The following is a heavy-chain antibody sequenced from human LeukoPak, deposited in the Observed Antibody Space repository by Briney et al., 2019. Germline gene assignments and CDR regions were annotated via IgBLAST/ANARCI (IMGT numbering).Heavy chain of an antibody. CDR2: INHSGST. CDR3: ARGPVGNYGDYLADY. Sequence: SETLSLTCAVYGGSFSGYYWSWIRQPPGKGLEWIGEINHSGSTNYNPSLKSRVTISVDTSKNQFSLKLSSVTAADTAVYYCARGPVGNYGDYLADYWGLGTLVTVSS. V-gene: IGHV4-34*01. D-gene: IGHD4-17*01. J-gene: IGHJ4*02. CDR1: GGSFSGYY.